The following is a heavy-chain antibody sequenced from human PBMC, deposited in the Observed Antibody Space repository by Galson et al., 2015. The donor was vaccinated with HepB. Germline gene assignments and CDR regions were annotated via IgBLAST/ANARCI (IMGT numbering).Heavy chain of an antibody. D-gene: IGHD6-19*01. CDR3: ARGGGWSTPFFHY. V-gene: IGHV3-7*03. CDR2: IKQDGSEK. J-gene: IGHJ4*02. Sequence: LRLSCAASGFTFSSYWMSWVRQAPGKGLEWVANIKQDGSEKYYVDSVKGRFTISRDNAKKSLYLQMNSLRAEDTAVYYCARGGGWSTPFFHYWGQGTLVTVSS. CDR1: GFTFSSYW.